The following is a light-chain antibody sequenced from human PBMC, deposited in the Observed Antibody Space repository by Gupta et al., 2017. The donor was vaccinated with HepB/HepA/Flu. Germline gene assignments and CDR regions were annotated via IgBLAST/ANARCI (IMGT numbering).Light chain of an antibody. CDR3: QSYDSSLSAVV. V-gene: IGLV1-40*01. CDR1: SSNIGAGFD. Sequence: QSVLTQPPSVSGAPGQRVTISCTGSSSNIGAGFDVNWYQQLPGTAPKLLIYGNTNRPSGVPDRYSASKSDTSASLAIXGXRAEDEXDYYCQSYDSSLSAVVFGGGTKLTVL. J-gene: IGLJ2*01. CDR2: GNT.